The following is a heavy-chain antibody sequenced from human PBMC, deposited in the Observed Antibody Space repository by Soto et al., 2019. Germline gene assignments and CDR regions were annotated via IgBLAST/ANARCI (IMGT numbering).Heavy chain of an antibody. Sequence: PGGSLRLSCAASGFTFSSYSMNWVRQAPGKGLEWVSYISSSSSTIYYADSVKGRFTISRDNAKNSLYLQMNSLRDEDTAVYYCARDRQAYQLRYFDWSLGGRDYYYGMDVWGQGTTVTVSS. CDR1: GFTFSSYS. J-gene: IGHJ6*02. D-gene: IGHD3-9*01. CDR3: ARDRQAYQLRYFDWSLGGRDYYYGMDV. CDR2: ISSSSSTI. V-gene: IGHV3-48*02.